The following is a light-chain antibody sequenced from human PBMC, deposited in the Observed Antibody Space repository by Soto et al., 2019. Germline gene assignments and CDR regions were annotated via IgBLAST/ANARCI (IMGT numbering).Light chain of an antibody. J-gene: IGKJ2*01. CDR3: QQYNSYPYT. CDR1: QSINKW. Sequence: DIPLTQSPSTLSASVGDRISITCRASQSINKWLAWYQQKPGKAPKVVIYDASILESGVPARFSGSGSGTEFTLTITSLQPEDFSTYYCQQYNSYPYTFGQGTNLEIK. V-gene: IGKV1-5*01. CDR2: DAS.